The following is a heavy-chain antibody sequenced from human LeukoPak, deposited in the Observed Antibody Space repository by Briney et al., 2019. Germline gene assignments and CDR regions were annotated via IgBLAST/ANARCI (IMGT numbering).Heavy chain of an antibody. J-gene: IGHJ4*02. CDR1: GGSISSYY. D-gene: IGHD5-24*01. V-gene: IGHV4-59*01. CDR3: ARGRSLDY. CDR2: IYYSGST. Sequence: PSETLSLTCAVSGGSISSYYWSWIRQPPGKGLEWIGYIYYSGSTNYNPSLKSRVTISVDTSKNQFSLKLSSVTAADTAVYYCARGRSLDYWGQGTLVTVSS.